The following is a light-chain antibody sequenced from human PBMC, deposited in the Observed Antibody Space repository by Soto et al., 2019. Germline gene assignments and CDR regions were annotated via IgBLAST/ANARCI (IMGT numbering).Light chain of an antibody. Sequence: EIVLTQSPATLSLSPGERDTLSCRASQSVSSYLAWYQQKPGQAPRLLIYDASNRATGIPARFSGSGSGTDFPRTISSLEPEDFAVYYCQQRSNWPYTFGQGTKLEIK. V-gene: IGKV3-11*01. J-gene: IGKJ2*01. CDR3: QQRSNWPYT. CDR1: QSVSSY. CDR2: DAS.